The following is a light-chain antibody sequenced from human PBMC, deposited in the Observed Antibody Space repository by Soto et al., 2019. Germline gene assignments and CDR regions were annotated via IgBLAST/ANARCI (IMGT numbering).Light chain of an antibody. Sequence: EVLMTQSPATLSVSPGERATLSCRASQSVSSNLAWYQQKLGQAPRLLIYGASIRAIGIPARFSGSGSGTDFTLTISSLQSEDFAVYFCQQYNNWPPLTFGGGTKVEIK. V-gene: IGKV3D-15*01. CDR1: QSVSSN. J-gene: IGKJ4*01. CDR2: GAS. CDR3: QQYNNWPPLT.